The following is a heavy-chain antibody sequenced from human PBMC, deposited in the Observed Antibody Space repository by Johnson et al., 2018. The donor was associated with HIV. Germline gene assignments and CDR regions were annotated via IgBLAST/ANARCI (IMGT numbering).Heavy chain of an antibody. CDR3: ARVGQVVWDAFDI. V-gene: IGHV3-53*01. J-gene: IGHJ3*02. CDR2: IYSGGST. CDR1: GFTVSSNY. D-gene: IGHD2-21*01. Sequence: EVQLVESGGGLIQPGGSLRLSCAASGFTVSSNYMSWVRQAPGKGLEWVSVIYSGGSTYYADSVKGRFIISRDNSKNTLYLQMNSLRAEDTAVYYCARVGQVVWDAFDIWGQGTMVTVSS.